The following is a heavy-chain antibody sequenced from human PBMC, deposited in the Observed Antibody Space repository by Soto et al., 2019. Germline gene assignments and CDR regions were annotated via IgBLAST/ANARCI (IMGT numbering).Heavy chain of an antibody. D-gene: IGHD2-2*01. Sequence: EVQLVESGGGLVQPGGSLRLSCAASGFTFSSYSMNWVRQAPGKGLEWVSYISSSSSTIYYADSVKGRFTISRDNAKNSLNLQMTSLRDEDTAVYYCASMYEYQLNSYYSGMDVWGKGTTVTVSS. CDR1: GFTFSSYS. V-gene: IGHV3-48*02. CDR3: ASMYEYQLNSYYSGMDV. J-gene: IGHJ6*04. CDR2: ISSSSSTI.